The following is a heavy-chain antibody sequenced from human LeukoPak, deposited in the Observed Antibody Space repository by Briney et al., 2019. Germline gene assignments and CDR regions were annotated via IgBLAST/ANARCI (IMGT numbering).Heavy chain of an antibody. CDR3: ARGKERPDY. CDR1: GFTFSSYS. CDR2: ITSTSSNI. J-gene: IGHJ4*02. Sequence: GGSLRLSCAASGFTFSSYSMDWVRQAPGKGLEWVSSITSTSSNIYYADSVKSRFTISRDNAKNSLYLQMNSLRAEDTAVYYCARGKERPDYWGQGTLVTVSS. V-gene: IGHV3-21*01. D-gene: IGHD5-24*01.